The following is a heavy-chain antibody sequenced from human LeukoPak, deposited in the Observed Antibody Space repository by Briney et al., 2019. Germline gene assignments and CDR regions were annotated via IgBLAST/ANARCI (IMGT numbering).Heavy chain of an antibody. D-gene: IGHD6-13*01. Sequence: GGSLRLSCAASGFTFDDYAMHWVRQAPGKGLEWVAVISYDGSNKYYADSVKGRFTISRDNSKNTLYLQMNSLRAEDTAVYYCARAVRAAAGTVLDYWGQGTLVTVSS. CDR3: ARAVRAAAGTVLDY. CDR1: GFTFDDYA. CDR2: ISYDGSNK. V-gene: IGHV3-30-3*01. J-gene: IGHJ4*02.